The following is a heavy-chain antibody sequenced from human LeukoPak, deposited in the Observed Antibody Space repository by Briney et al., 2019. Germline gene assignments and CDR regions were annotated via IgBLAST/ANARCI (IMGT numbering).Heavy chain of an antibody. CDR3: AREGGPYRPLDY. CDR2: VNLQGST. J-gene: IGHJ4*02. Sequence: TSETLSLTCGVSGGSITQTNYWTWVRKPPGKGLEWIGEVNLQGSTNYNPSLMGRVAISVDKSENHVSLQLTSVTAADTAVYYCAREGGPYRPLDYSGQGTLVTVSS. CDR1: GGSITQTNY. V-gene: IGHV4-4*02.